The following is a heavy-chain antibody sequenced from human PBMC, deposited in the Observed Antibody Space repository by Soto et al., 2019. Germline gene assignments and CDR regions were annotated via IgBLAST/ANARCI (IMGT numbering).Heavy chain of an antibody. CDR3: VKGAYYYDSSGYYPFDY. D-gene: IGHD3-22*01. CDR2: ISTNGGST. CDR1: GFTFSIYA. J-gene: IGHJ4*02. Sequence: GGSLRLSCSASGFTFSIYAMHWVRQAPGKGLEYVSSISTNGGSTDYADFVKGRFTISRDNSKNTVYLQMSSLRVEDTAVYYCVKGAYYYDSSGYYPFDYWGQGTLVTVSS. V-gene: IGHV3-64D*06.